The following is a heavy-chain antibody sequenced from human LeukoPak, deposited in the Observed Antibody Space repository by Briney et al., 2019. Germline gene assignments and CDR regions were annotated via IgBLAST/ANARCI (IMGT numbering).Heavy chain of an antibody. J-gene: IGHJ4*02. CDR1: GFILDDHG. D-gene: IGHD6-19*01. CDR2: INWYGGST. CDR3: AKDSRETLAGTEDY. Sequence: GGPLRLSCAASGFILDDHGMIGLRQAAGKGREWVAGINWYGGSTGYEDSVKGRFIIFSDNSENTLYPKMNSLRPDDPAMYFLAKDSRETLAGTEDYWGRGTLVTVSS. V-gene: IGHV3-20*04.